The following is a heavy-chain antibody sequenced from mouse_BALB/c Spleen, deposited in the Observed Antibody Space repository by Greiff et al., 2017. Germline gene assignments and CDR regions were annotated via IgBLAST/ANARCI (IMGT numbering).Heavy chain of an antibody. CDR2: ISSGSSTI. Sequence: EVKLVESGGGLVQPGGSRKLSCAASGFTFSSFGMHWVRQAPEKGQEWVAYISSGSSTIYYADTVKGRFTISRDNPKNTLFLQMTSLRSEDTAMYYCARVYYDYDEGFAYWGQGTLVTVSA. CDR1: GFTFSSFG. V-gene: IGHV5-17*02. CDR3: ARVYYDYDEGFAY. J-gene: IGHJ3*01. D-gene: IGHD2-4*01.